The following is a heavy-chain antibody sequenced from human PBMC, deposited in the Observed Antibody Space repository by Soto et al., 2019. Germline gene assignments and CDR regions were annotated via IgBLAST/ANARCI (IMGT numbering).Heavy chain of an antibody. CDR1: GGSFSGYY. Sequence: SETPSLTRAVCGGSFSGYYLSWVRQPPGKGLESVGEVTPCVRTNYNPSLKSRVTISVDTSRDLLSLSLTSVTAADTAVYFCVRAFAACQDRGRGTLV. J-gene: IGHJ4*02. V-gene: IGHV4-34*01. D-gene: IGHD6-25*01. CDR3: VRAFAACQD. CDR2: VTPCVRT.